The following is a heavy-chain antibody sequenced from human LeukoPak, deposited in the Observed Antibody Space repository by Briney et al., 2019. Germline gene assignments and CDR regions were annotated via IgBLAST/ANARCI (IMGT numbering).Heavy chain of an antibody. V-gene: IGHV3-23*01. D-gene: IGHD6-19*01. CDR3: AKRGPVTGTKYFDY. CDR2: SSDNGGTA. CDR1: QFIFSTYA. J-gene: IGHJ4*02. Sequence: GGSLRLSCAASQFIFSTYAMYWVRQAPGKGLEWVSGSSDNGGTAYYADSVKGRFTISRDNSKNTLYLHMNSLRAEDTAVYYCAKRGPVTGTKYFDYWGQGTLVTVPS.